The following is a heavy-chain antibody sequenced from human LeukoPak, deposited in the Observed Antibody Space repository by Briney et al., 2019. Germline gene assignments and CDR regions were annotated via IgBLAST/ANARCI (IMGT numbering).Heavy chain of an antibody. CDR1: GFTFSSYA. Sequence: GGSLRPSCAASGFTFSSYAMHWVRQAPGKGLEWVAVISYDGSNKYYADSVKGRFTISRDNSKNTLYLQMNSLRAEDTAVYYCARGTMYYYDSSGYSFDYWGQGTLVTVSS. CDR2: ISYDGSNK. J-gene: IGHJ4*02. D-gene: IGHD3-22*01. V-gene: IGHV3-30*14. CDR3: ARGTMYYYDSSGYSFDY.